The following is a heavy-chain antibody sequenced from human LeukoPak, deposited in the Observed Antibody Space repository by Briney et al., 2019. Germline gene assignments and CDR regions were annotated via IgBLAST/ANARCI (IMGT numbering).Heavy chain of an antibody. CDR3: ATDHRAAIYNYFDF. CDR1: GYTFNDLC. V-gene: IGHV1-24*01. Sequence: ASVKVSCKVSGYTFNDLCIPWVRQAPGNVLAWIGSFDPAEDGTIYAQNLQGRVTMTEDTSTDTAYMELRSLIYEDTAVYYCATDHRAAIYNYFDFWGQGTLVTVSS. CDR2: FDPAEDGT. D-gene: IGHD2-15*01. J-gene: IGHJ4*02.